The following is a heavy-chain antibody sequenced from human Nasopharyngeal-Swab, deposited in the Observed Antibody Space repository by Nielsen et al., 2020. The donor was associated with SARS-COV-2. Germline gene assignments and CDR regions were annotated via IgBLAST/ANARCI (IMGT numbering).Heavy chain of an antibody. V-gene: IGHV3-33*01. D-gene: IGHD2-15*01. CDR3: ARADRGRILMDV. Sequence: PGKGLEWVAVIWYDGSNKYYADPVKGRFTISRDNSKNTLYLQMNSLRAEDTAVYYCARADRGRILMDVWGQGTTVTVSS. CDR2: IWYDGSNK. J-gene: IGHJ6*02.